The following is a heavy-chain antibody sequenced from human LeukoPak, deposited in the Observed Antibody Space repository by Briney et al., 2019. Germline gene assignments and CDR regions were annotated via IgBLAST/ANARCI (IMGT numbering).Heavy chain of an antibody. CDR2: INPNSGGT. D-gene: IGHD6-6*01. CDR1: GYTFTGYY. CDR3: ARPPDPTRYSSSSYAFDI. J-gene: IGHJ3*02. V-gene: IGHV1-2*02. Sequence: ASVKVCCKASGYTFTGYYMHWVRQAPGQGLEWMGWINPNSGGTNYAQKFQGRVTMTRDTSISTAYMELSRLRSDDTAVYYCARPPDPTRYSSSSYAFDIWGQGTMVTVSS.